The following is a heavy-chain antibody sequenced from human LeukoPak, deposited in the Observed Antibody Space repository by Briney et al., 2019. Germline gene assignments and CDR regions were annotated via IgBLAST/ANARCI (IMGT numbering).Heavy chain of an antibody. V-gene: IGHV1-2*02. D-gene: IGHD3-22*01. CDR1: GYTFTGYY. Sequence: ASVKVSCKASGYTFTGYYMHWVRQAPGQGLEWMGWINPNSGGTNYAQKFQGRVTMTRDTSISTAYMEPSRLRSDETAVYYCAGWECTLYNSSGYAYDYWGQGTLVTVSS. J-gene: IGHJ4*02. CDR3: AGWECTLYNSSGYAYDY. CDR2: INPNSGGT.